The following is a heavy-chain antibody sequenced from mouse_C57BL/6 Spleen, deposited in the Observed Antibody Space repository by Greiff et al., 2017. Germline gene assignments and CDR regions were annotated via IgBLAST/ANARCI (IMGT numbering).Heavy chain of an antibody. CDR2: IYPGSGNT. CDR1: GYTFTDYY. Sequence: QVQLKQSGAELVRPGASVKLSCKASGYTFTDYYINWVKQRPGQGLEWIARIYPGSGNTYYNEKFKGKATLTAEKSSSTAYMQLSSLTSEDSAVYFCASSGDYDGEDWGQGTSVTVSS. J-gene: IGHJ4*01. CDR3: ASSGDYDGED. V-gene: IGHV1-76*01. D-gene: IGHD2-4*01.